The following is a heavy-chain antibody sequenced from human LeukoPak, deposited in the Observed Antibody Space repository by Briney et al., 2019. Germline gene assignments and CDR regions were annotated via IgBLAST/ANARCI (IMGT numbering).Heavy chain of an antibody. J-gene: IGHJ4*02. Sequence: GGSLRLSCAASGFTVSDNYISWVRQAPGKGLEWVALIYSAGTTHADSVRGRFTISRDKSKNMLYLQMNSLRAEDTAVYFCARAQGGKIQLWDYYFDYWGQGTLVTVSS. V-gene: IGHV3-66*01. CDR1: GFTVSDNY. CDR2: IYSAGTT. CDR3: ARAQGGKIQLWDYYFDY. D-gene: IGHD5-18*01.